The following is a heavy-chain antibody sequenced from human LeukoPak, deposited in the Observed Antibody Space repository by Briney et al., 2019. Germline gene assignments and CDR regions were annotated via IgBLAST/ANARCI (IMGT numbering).Heavy chain of an antibody. D-gene: IGHD2-15*01. V-gene: IGHV4-4*02. Sequence: KPSGTLSLTCVVSGDSITNGYWWSWVRQPPGKGLGWIGEIYHDGSTNYNPSLKSRVTISVDTSKNQLSLRLTPVTAADTAMYYCGRNAAYCIDLWGQGTLVTVSS. CDR3: GRNAAYCIDL. CDR1: GDSITNGYW. CDR2: IYHDGST. J-gene: IGHJ1*01.